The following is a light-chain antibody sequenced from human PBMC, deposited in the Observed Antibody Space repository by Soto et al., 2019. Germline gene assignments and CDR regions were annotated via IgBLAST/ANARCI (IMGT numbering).Light chain of an antibody. Sequence: QSVLTQPPSASGTPGQRVTLSCSGSSSNIGSNYVYWYQQLPGTAPKLLIYRNNQRPSGVPDRFSDSKSGTSASLAISGLRSEDEADYYCAAWDDSLSVYVVFGGGTKLTVL. CDR1: SSNIGSNY. V-gene: IGLV1-47*01. CDR3: AAWDDSLSVYVV. J-gene: IGLJ2*01. CDR2: RNN.